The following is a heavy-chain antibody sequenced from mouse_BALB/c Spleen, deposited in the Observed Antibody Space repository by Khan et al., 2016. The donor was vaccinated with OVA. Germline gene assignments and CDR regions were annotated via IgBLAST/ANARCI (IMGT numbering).Heavy chain of an antibody. CDR2: IWSGGTT. CDR3: ASLYEYGEGFAY. J-gene: IGHJ3*01. V-gene: IGHV2-2*02. D-gene: IGHD2-4*01. CDR1: GFSLTSYG. Sequence: QMQLEESGPGLIQPSQSLSITCTVSGFSLTSYGVHWVRQSPGTGLEWLGVIWSGGTTDYNVAFISRLTISKDNSKSQVFLKMNSLQANDTAIYYWASLYEYGEGFAYWGQGTLVTVSA.